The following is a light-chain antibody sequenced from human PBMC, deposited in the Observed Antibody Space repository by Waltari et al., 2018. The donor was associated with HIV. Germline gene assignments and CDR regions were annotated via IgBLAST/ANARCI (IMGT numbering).Light chain of an antibody. CDR3: SSYTRDSTVV. CDR2: EVR. CDR1: NSDIGGYNY. V-gene: IGLV2-14*01. Sequence: QSALTQPASVAGSPGQSITISCTGSNSDIGGYNYVSWYQQHPGKVPKPMIYEVRNRPSGVSTRVSGSKSGNTASLTISGLQVEDEGDYYCSSYTRDSTVVFGGGTRLTVL. J-gene: IGLJ2*01.